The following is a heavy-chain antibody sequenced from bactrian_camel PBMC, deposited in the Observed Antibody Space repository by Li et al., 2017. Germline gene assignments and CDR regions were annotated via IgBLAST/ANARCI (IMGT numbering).Heavy chain of an antibody. CDR1: GYADSSYC. CDR3: ASAAYNSNWPRLEKRYYKY. V-gene: IGHV3S1*01. CDR2: IISADGST. Sequence: VQLVESGGGSVQAGGSLRLSCAASGYADSSYCMGWFRQAPGKEREWVAIISADGSTTYTDSVKGRFTISRDNANHTLTLEMDSLKVEDTALYLCASAAYNSNWPRLEKRYYKYWGQGTQVTVS. J-gene: IGHJ4*01. D-gene: IGHD6*01.